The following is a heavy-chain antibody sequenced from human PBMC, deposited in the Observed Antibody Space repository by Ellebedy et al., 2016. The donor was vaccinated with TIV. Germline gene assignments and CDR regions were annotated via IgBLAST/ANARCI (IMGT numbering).Heavy chain of an antibody. Sequence: GGSLRLXCAASGFTFSSYAMHWVRQAPGKGLEWVAVISYDGSNKYYADSVKGRFTISRDNSKNTLYLQMNSLRAEDTAVYYCARGTWFGESGIAMDVWGQGTRVTVSS. D-gene: IGHD3-10*01. CDR1: GFTFSSYA. CDR3: ARGTWFGESGIAMDV. J-gene: IGHJ6*02. CDR2: ISYDGSNK. V-gene: IGHV3-30*04.